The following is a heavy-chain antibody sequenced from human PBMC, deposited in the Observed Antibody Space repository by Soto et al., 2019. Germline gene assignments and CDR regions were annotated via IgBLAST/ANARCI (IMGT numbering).Heavy chain of an antibody. CDR3: AREPATAKPEGVDF. CDR2: INPNSGGT. V-gene: IGHV1-2*02. J-gene: IGHJ4*02. CDR1: GYTFSDYY. D-gene: IGHD1-1*01. Sequence: ASVKVSCKASGYTFSDYYIHWLRQSPGQGLEWMGWINPNSGGTKYAPKFQGGVTMTRDTSIATAYMELSRLRSGDTAVYYCAREPATAKPEGVDFWGQGTLVTVSS.